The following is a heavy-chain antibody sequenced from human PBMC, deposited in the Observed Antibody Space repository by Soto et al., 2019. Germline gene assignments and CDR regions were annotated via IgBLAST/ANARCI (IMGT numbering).Heavy chain of an antibody. CDR2: IYYSGST. Sequence: PSETLSITCTVSGGSISSGGYYWSLIRQHPGKGLEWIGYIYYSGSTYYNPSLKSRVTISVDTSKNQFSLKLSSVTAADTAVYYCARKAWFGELAFDYWGQGTLVTVFS. CDR3: ARKAWFGELAFDY. V-gene: IGHV4-31*03. D-gene: IGHD3-10*01. J-gene: IGHJ4*02. CDR1: GGSISSGGYY.